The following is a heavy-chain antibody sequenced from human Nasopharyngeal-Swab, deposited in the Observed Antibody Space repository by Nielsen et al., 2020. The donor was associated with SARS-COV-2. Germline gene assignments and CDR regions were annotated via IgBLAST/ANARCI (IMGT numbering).Heavy chain of an antibody. CDR1: GGSISSYY. CDR2: IYYSGST. Sequence: SETLSLTCTVSGGSISSYYWSWIRQPPGKGLEWIGYIYYSGSTNYNPSLKSRVTISVDTSKNQFSLKLSSVTAADTAVYYCAGMGRTNGVCEGRFDPWGQGTLVTVSS. V-gene: IGHV4-59*01. CDR3: AGMGRTNGVCEGRFDP. D-gene: IGHD2-8*01. J-gene: IGHJ5*02.